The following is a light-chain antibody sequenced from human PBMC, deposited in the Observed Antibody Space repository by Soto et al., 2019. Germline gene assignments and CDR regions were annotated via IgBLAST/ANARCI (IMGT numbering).Light chain of an antibody. J-gene: IGLJ3*02. CDR3: NSYASTSARL. V-gene: IGLV2-14*01. CDR2: EVT. Sequence: QSALTQPASVSGSPGQSITISCTGTSSDVGAFNYVSWYQQHPGKTPKLIIYEVTNRPSGVSNRFSGSKSGNTASLTISGLQAEDAADYYCNSYASTSARLFGGGTKLTVL. CDR1: SSDVGAFNY.